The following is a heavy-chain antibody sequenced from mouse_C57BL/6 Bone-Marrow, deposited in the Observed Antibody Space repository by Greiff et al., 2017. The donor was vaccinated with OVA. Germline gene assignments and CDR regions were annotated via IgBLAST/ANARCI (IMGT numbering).Heavy chain of an antibody. D-gene: IGHD2-3*01. CDR2: IYPRSGNT. Sequence: VQLQQSGAELARPGASVKLSCKASGYTFTSYGISWVKQRTGQGLEWIGEIYPRSGNTYYNEKFKGKATQTADKSSSTAYMELRSLTSEDSAVYFCARSYFSMMVYLYYYAMDYWGQGTSVTVSS. V-gene: IGHV1-81*01. CDR3: ARSYFSMMVYLYYYAMDY. CDR1: GYTFTSYG. J-gene: IGHJ4*01.